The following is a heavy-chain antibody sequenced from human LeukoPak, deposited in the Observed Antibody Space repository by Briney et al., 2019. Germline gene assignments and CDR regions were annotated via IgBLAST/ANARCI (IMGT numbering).Heavy chain of an antibody. J-gene: IGHJ4*02. Sequence: ASVKVSCKASGYTFTDYYLHWVRQAPGQGLEWMGWINPNSGGTNYAQKFQGRVTMTRDTSINTAYMELSRLRSDDTAVYYCARVRIAVAGKYYFDYWGQGTLVTVSS. CDR3: ARVRIAVAGKYYFDY. V-gene: IGHV1-2*02. D-gene: IGHD6-19*01. CDR2: INPNSGGT. CDR1: GYTFTDYY.